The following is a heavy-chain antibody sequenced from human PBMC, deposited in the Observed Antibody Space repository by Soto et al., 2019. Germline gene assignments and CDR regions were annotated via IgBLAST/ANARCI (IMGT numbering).Heavy chain of an antibody. V-gene: IGHV4-31*03. CDR3: ARGGSGTTEEDDAFDI. D-gene: IGHD1-7*01. CDR2: IYYSGST. Sequence: SETLSLTCTVSGGSISSGGYYWSWIRQHPGKGLEWIGYIYYSGSTYYNPSLKSRVTISVDTSKNQFSLKLSSVTAADTAVYYCARGGSGTTEEDDAFDIWGQGTMVTVSS. J-gene: IGHJ3*02. CDR1: GGSISSGGYY.